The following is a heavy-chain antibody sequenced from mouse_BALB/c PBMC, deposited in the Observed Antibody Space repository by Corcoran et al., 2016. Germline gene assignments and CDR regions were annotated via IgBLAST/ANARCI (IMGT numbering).Heavy chain of an antibody. V-gene: IGHV9-3-1*01. CDR1: GYTFTNSG. CDR3: ARPDGYYAMDY. CDR2: INTYTGEP. J-gene: IGHJ4*01. D-gene: IGHD2-3*01. Sequence: QIQLVQSGPELKKPGETVKISCKASGYTFTNSGMNWVKQAPGKGLKWMGWINTYTGEPTYADDFKGRFAFSLETSASTAYLQINNLKNEDTATYFCARPDGYYAMDYWGQGTSVTVSS.